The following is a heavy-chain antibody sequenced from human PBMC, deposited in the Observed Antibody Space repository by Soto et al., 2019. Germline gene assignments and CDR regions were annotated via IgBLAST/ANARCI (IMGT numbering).Heavy chain of an antibody. Sequence: GGSLRLSCAASGFTVSSKYMSWVRQAPGKGLEWVSLIQSGGPTYYADSVKGRFTISRDTSENTLHLQMDSLRAEDTAVYYCARDDVLCDGGRCYGVSLDVWGKGTTVTGSS. J-gene: IGHJ6*04. CDR1: GFTVSSKY. CDR2: IQSGGPT. D-gene: IGHD2-15*01. V-gene: IGHV3-66*01. CDR3: ARDDVLCDGGRCYGVSLDV.